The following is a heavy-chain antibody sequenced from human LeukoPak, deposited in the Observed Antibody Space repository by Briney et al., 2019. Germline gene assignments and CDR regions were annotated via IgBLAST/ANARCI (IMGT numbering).Heavy chain of an antibody. Sequence: GGSLRLSCAASGFTFSGSAMHWVRQASGKGLEWVGRIRSKANSYATAYAASVKGRFTISRDDSKNTAYLQMNSLKTEDTAVYYCTRQPPWDYWASYDYWGQGTLVTVSS. V-gene: IGHV3-73*01. CDR1: GFTFSGSA. D-gene: IGHD4/OR15-4a*01. J-gene: IGHJ4*02. CDR2: IRSKANSYAT. CDR3: TRQPPWDYWASYDY.